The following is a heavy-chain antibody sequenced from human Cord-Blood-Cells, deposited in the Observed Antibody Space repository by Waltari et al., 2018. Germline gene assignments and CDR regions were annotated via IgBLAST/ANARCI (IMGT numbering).Heavy chain of an antibody. V-gene: IGHV4-34*01. CDR3: ARRGYSYGYDAFDI. CDR1: GGSFSGYY. CDR2: INHSGST. Sequence: QVQLQQWGAGLLKPSETLSLTCAVYGGSFSGYYWSWIRQPPGKGLEWIGEINHSGSTNHNPSLKSRVTISVDTSKNQFSLKLSSVTAADTAVYYCARRGYSYGYDAFDIWGQGTMVTVSS. J-gene: IGHJ3*02. D-gene: IGHD5-18*01.